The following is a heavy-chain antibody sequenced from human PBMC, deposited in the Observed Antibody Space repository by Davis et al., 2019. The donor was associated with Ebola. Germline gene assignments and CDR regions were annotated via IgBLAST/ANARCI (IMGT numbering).Heavy chain of an antibody. Sequence: GGSLRLSCAASGFTFSDYYMTWVRQTPRKGLEWVGFIRNKAYGGTTEYAASVKGRFTISRDDSGNIAYLQMNSLKIEDTAVYYCARESGGGIDYWGQGTLVTVSS. V-gene: IGHV3-71*01. D-gene: IGHD1-26*01. CDR3: ARESGGGIDY. J-gene: IGHJ4*02. CDR1: GFTFSDYY. CDR2: IRNKAYGGTT.